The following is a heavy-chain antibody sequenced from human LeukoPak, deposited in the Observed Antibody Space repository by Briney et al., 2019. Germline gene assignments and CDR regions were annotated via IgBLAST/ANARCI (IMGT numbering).Heavy chain of an antibody. CDR3: AGHHPRNTVDF. CDR2: INLGGST. Sequence: SETLSLTCAVYGGSFSGYYWSWIRQPPGKGLEWIGEINLGGSTNYNPSLKSRVTISLDTSKNQFSLKLSSVTAADTAVYYCAGHHPRNTVDFWGQGTLVTVSS. CDR1: GGSFSGYY. V-gene: IGHV4-34*01. D-gene: IGHD2/OR15-2a*01. J-gene: IGHJ4*02.